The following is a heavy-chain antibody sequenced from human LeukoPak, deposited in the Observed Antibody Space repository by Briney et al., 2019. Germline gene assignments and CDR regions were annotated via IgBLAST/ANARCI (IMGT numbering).Heavy chain of an antibody. CDR3: ARRAAADRCFDY. J-gene: IGHJ4*02. CDR2: ISSGGSTI. CDR1: GSTFSDYY. D-gene: IGHD6-13*01. Sequence: GGSLRLSCAVSGSTFSDYYMSWIRQAPGKGLEWVSYISSGGSTISHADSVKGRFTISRDNAENSLYLQMNSLRAEDTAVYYCARRAAADRCFDYWGQGTLVTVSS. V-gene: IGHV3-11*01.